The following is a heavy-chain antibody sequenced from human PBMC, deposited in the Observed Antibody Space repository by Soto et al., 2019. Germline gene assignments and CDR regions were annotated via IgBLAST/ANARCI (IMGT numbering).Heavy chain of an antibody. CDR1: GGTFSSYA. CDR3: VSEVVTAHHYYFDY. CDR2: IIPIFGTA. V-gene: IGHV1-69*01. D-gene: IGHD2-21*02. J-gene: IGHJ4*02. Sequence: QVQLVQAGAEVKKPGASVKVSCKASGGTFSSYAISWVRQAPGQGLEWMGGIIPIFGTANYAQTFQGRVTITADEATSTAYMGLSSLRSEDKAVYYCVSEVVTAHHYYFDYWGQGTLVTVSS.